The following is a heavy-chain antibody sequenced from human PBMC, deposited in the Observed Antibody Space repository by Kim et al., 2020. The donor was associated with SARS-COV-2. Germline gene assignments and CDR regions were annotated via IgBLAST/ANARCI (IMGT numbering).Heavy chain of an antibody. CDR3: ARPAGGYCSGGSCSNHFDY. CDR2: IYYSGST. D-gene: IGHD2-15*01. J-gene: IGHJ4*02. CDR1: GGSISSSSYY. Sequence: SETLSLTCTVSGGSISSSSYYWGWIRQPPGKGLEWIGSIYYSGSTYYNPSLKSRVTISVDTSKNQFSLKLSSVTAADTAVYYCARPAGGYCSGGSCSNHFDYWGQGTLVTVSS. V-gene: IGHV4-39*01.